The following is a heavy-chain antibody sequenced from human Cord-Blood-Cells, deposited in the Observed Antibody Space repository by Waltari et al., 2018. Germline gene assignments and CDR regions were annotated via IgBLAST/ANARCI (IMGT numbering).Heavy chain of an antibody. CDR3: ARNPYALTHKRGLFDY. CDR1: GYPFTGYY. J-gene: IGHJ4*02. D-gene: IGHD2-2*01. Sequence: QVQLVQSGAEVKQPGASVKVSCKASGYPFTGYYMHWVRQAPGQGLEWMGWINPNSGGTNYAQKFQGRVTMTRYTSISTAYMELSRLRSDDTAVYYCARNPYALTHKRGLFDYWGQGTLVTVSS. V-gene: IGHV1-2*02. CDR2: INPNSGGT.